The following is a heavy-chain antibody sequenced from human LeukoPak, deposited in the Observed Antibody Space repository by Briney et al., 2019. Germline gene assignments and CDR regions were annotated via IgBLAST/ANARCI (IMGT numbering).Heavy chain of an antibody. Sequence: GGSLRLSCAAPGFTFSSYSMNWVRQAPGKGLEWVSSISSSSSYIYYADSVKGRFTISRDNAKNSLYLQMNSLRAEDTAVYYCARPHDFWSGYYGYWGQGTLVTVSS. V-gene: IGHV3-21*01. J-gene: IGHJ4*02. CDR3: ARPHDFWSGYYGY. D-gene: IGHD3-3*01. CDR1: GFTFSSYS. CDR2: ISSSSSYI.